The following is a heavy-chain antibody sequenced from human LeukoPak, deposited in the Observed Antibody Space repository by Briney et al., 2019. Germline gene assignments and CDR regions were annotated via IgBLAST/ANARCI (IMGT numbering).Heavy chain of an antibody. J-gene: IGHJ3*02. CDR3: ARHLKETGNYGAAFDI. Sequence: PSETLSLTCTVSGGSISSRSYYWGWIRQPPGKGLEWIGSVYFNGHTYYNPSLTSRVTISVDTSKNQFSLRLNSVTAADTAVYCCARHLKETGNYGAAFDIWGQGTMVTVSS. CDR1: GGSISSRSYY. CDR2: VYFNGHT. V-gene: IGHV4-39*01. D-gene: IGHD1-7*01.